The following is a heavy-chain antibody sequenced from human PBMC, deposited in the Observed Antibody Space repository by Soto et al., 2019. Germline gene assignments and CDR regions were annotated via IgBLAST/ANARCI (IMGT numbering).Heavy chain of an antibody. CDR1: GFTFSSYG. V-gene: IGHV3-33*01. CDR2: IWYDGSNK. Sequence: QVQLVESGGGVVQPGRSLRLSCAASGFTFSSYGMHWVRQAPGKGLEWVAVIWYDGSNKYYADSVKGRFTISRDNSKNTLYLQMNSLRAEDTAVYYCARDRSRSCWGPHYWGQGTLVTVSS. J-gene: IGHJ4*02. CDR3: ARDRSRSCWGPHY. D-gene: IGHD6-19*01.